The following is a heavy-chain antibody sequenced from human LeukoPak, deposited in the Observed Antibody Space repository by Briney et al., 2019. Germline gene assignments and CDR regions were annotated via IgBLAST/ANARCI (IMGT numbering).Heavy chain of an antibody. CDR3: ARRREDTIFGVVITYYYYGMDV. J-gene: IGHJ6*02. CDR1: GYTFTSYD. CDR2: MNPNSGNT. D-gene: IGHD3-3*01. V-gene: IGHV1-8*01. Sequence: GASVKVSCKASGYTFTSYDINWVRQATGQGLEWMGWMNPNSGNTGYAQEFQGRVTMTRNTSISTAYMELSSLRSEDTAVYYCARRREDTIFGVVITYYYYGMDVWGQGTTVTVSS.